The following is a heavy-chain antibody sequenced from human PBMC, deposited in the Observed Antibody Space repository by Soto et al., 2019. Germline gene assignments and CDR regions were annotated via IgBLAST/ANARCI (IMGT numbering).Heavy chain of an antibody. CDR1: GGSISSSKYY. V-gene: IGHV4-39*01. CDR2: IYYSGST. CDR3: ASPTLGAFDI. J-gene: IGHJ3*02. Sequence: SETLSLTCTVSGGSISSSKYYWGWIRQPPGKGLEWIGSIYYSGSTAYNSSLKSRVTMSVDTSKNQLSLRLSSVTAADTAVYYCASPTLGAFDIWGQGTMVTVSS. D-gene: IGHD3-16*01.